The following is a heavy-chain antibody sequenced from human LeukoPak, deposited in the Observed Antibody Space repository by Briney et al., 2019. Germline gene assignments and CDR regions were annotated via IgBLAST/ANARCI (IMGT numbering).Heavy chain of an antibody. Sequence: GGSLRLSCAASGFTFSSYEMNWVRQAPGKGLEWVSYISSSGSTIYYADSVKGRFTISRDNTRKSLSLQMSSLRSEDTALYYCARESETSGWYDYWGQGTLVTVSS. D-gene: IGHD6-19*01. CDR3: ARESETSGWYDY. V-gene: IGHV3-48*03. CDR2: ISSSGSTI. J-gene: IGHJ4*02. CDR1: GFTFSSYE.